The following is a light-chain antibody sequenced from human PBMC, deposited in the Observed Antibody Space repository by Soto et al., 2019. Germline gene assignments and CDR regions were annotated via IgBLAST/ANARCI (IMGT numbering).Light chain of an antibody. Sequence: IVMTQSPATLSVSPGERATLSCRASQSGSSNLAWYQQRPGQAPRLLVYDASTRATGIPPRFSGGGSGTEFTVTISSLQSEDFAIYYCQQYDIWPPYTFGQGTKVDI. CDR2: DAS. V-gene: IGKV3-15*01. CDR3: QQYDIWPPYT. CDR1: QSGSSN. J-gene: IGKJ2*01.